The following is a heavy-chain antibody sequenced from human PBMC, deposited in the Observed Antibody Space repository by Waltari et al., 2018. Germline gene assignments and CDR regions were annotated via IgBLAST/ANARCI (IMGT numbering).Heavy chain of an antibody. CDR1: GFTFSSYS. CDR2: SSISSSYI. D-gene: IGHD2-15*01. J-gene: IGHJ4*02. V-gene: IGHV3-21*01. CDR3: ASGRGGGPFDY. Sequence: EVQLVESGGGLVKPGGSLRLSCAASGFTFSSYSMNWVRQAPGKGLDWVSSSSISSSYIYYADSVKGRFTIARDNAKNSLYLQMNSLRAEDTAVYYCASGRGGGPFDYWGQGTLVTVSS.